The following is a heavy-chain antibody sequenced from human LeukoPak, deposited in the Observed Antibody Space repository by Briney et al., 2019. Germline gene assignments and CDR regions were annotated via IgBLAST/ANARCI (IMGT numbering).Heavy chain of an antibody. Sequence: PGGSLRLSCAASGFTFSSNWMHWVRHAPGQGLVWVSTINSDESITRYADSVKGRFTISRDNAKNTVYLQMNSLRAEDTAVYYCARYSLGYSDYWGQGTLVTVSS. CDR2: INSDESIT. CDR3: ARYSLGYSDY. J-gene: IGHJ4*02. CDR1: GFTFSSNW. D-gene: IGHD4-11*01. V-gene: IGHV3-74*01.